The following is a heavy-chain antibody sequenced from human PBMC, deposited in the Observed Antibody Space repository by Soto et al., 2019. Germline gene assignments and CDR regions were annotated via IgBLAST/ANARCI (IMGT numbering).Heavy chain of an antibody. CDR1: GFSFSNGW. J-gene: IGHJ4*01. D-gene: IGHD3-10*01. V-gene: IGHV3-15*07. Sequence: GGSLRLSCAASGFSFSNGWINWVRQAPGKGLEWVGRIKSKMDGGTTDFAAPVKGRIAISRDDSKNKEYLEMSSLKTEYTGVFYCTTDSYITITGVRFDYWGHGTLVTVSS. CDR3: TTDSYITITGVRFDY. CDR2: IKSKMDGGTT.